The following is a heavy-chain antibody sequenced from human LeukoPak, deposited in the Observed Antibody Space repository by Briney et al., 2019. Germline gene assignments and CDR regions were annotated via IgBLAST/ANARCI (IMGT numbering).Heavy chain of an antibody. CDR2: INHSGST. CDR3: ARGLYYYGSGASVGCGMDV. CDR1: GGSISSYY. V-gene: IGHV4-34*01. J-gene: IGHJ6*02. D-gene: IGHD3-10*01. Sequence: PSETLSLTCTVSGGSISSYYWSWIRQPAGKGLEWIGEINHSGSTNHNPSLKSRVTISVDTSKNQFSLKLSSVTAADTAVYYCARGLYYYGSGASVGCGMDVWGQGTTVTVSS.